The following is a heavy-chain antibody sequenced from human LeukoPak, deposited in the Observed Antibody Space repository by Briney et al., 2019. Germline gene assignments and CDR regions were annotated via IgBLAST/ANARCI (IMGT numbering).Heavy chain of an antibody. CDR1: GFTVSSNY. CDR3: ARNMYYYGSSGYYAYYFDY. D-gene: IGHD3-22*01. J-gene: IGHJ4*02. CDR2: IYSGGST. Sequence: PGGSLRLSCAASGFTVSSNYMSWVRQAPGKGLEWVSVIYSGGSTYYADSVKGRFTISRHNSKNTLYLQMNSLRAEDTAVYYCARNMYYYGSSGYYAYYFDYWGQGTLVTVSS. V-gene: IGHV3-53*04.